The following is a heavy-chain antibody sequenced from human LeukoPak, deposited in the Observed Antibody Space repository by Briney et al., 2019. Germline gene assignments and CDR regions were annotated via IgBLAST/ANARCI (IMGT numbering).Heavy chain of an antibody. CDR2: ISSSGSTI. Sequence: GGSLRLSCAASGFTFSSYEMNWVRQAPGKGLEWVSYISSSGSTIYCADSVKGRFTISRDNAKNSLYLQMNSLRAEDTAVYYCARGADIVLMVYASPNFDYWGQGTLVTVSS. J-gene: IGHJ4*02. V-gene: IGHV3-48*03. CDR3: ARGADIVLMVYASPNFDY. CDR1: GFTFSSYE. D-gene: IGHD2-8*01.